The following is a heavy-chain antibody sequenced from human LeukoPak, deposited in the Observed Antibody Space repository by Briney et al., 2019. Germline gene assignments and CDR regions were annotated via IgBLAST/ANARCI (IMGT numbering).Heavy chain of an antibody. CDR2: IYPGDSDT. V-gene: IGHV5-51*01. CDR3: ARRGIAVAGTPAEYFHH. D-gene: IGHD6-19*01. Sequence: GESLKLSCKGSGYSFTTYWIGWVRQMPGKGLEWMGIIYPGDSDTRYSPSFQGQVTISADKSFSTAYLQWSSLKASDTAMYYCARRGIAVAGTPAEYFHHWGQGTLVIVSS. CDR1: GYSFTTYW. J-gene: IGHJ1*01.